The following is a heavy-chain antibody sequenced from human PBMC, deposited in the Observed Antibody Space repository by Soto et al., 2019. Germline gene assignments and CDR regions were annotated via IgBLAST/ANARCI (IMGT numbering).Heavy chain of an antibody. D-gene: IGHD6-13*01. CDR2: ISTRGSTT. V-gene: IGHV3-11*01. J-gene: IGHJ4*02. CDR1: GFTFGDYY. Sequence: GGSLSLSCAASGFTFGDYYMSWIRQAPGKGLEWVAYISTRGSTTHYADSMKGRFTISRDNAKNSLYLQTTSPRAEDTAVYYCARLRRGSNWYLDYWGQGTLVTVSS. CDR3: ARLRRGSNWYLDY.